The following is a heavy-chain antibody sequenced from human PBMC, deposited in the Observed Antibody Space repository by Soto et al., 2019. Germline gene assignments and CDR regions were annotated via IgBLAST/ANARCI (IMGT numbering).Heavy chain of an antibody. CDR3: ARGWLGRYFDY. D-gene: IGHD6-19*01. Sequence: QVQLVESGGGVVQPGRSLRLSCAASGFNFNSFGMHWVRQAPGKGLEWVAVIRYDGNNKYYADSVKGRFTISRDTSKNTVDLQMNSVRAEDTAVYYCARGWLGRYFDYWGQGTLVTVSS. CDR1: GFNFNSFG. V-gene: IGHV3-33*01. CDR2: IRYDGNNK. J-gene: IGHJ4*02.